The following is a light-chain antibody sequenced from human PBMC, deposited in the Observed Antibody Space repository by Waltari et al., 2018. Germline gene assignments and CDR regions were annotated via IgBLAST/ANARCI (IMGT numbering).Light chain of an antibody. J-gene: IGLJ2*01. CDR3: LLSYRDARV. Sequence: HAVVPQEPSLTVSPGGPVTLTCDSSAGAVTGDHHPYGFQQKPGQAPRTLIYDTYNTHAWTPARFTGFLRGGNAARTLSGAQPDDEADYYCLLSYRDARVFGGGTKVTVL. CDR2: DTY. V-gene: IGLV7-46*01. CDR1: AGAVTGDHH.